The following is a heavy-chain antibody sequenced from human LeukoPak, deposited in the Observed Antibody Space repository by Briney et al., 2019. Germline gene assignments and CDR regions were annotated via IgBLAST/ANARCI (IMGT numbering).Heavy chain of an antibody. D-gene: IGHD6-6*01. Sequence: SETLSLTCAVYGGSFSGYYWSWIRQTPGKGLEWIAPIYYTGTPTYNPSLKSRVTISVDAFKNHFSLKLTSVTPADAAIYYCARETRTSWSFDIWGQGTIVTVSS. CDR1: GGSFSGYY. CDR3: ARETRTSWSFDI. CDR2: IYYTGTP. V-gene: IGHV4-59*01. J-gene: IGHJ3*02.